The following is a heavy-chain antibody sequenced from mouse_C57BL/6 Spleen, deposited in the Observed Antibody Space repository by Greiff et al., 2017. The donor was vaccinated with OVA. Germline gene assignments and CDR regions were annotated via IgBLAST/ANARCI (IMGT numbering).Heavy chain of an antibody. CDR3: ARRGTAQATGVWFAY. D-gene: IGHD3-2*02. CDR2: ISRGGSYT. V-gene: IGHV5-6*02. J-gene: IGHJ3*01. CDR1: GFTFSSYG. Sequence: EVKVEESGGDLVKPGGSLKLSCAASGFTFSSYGMSWVRQTPDKRLEWVATISRGGSYTYYPDSVKGRFTISRDNAKNTLYLQMSSLKSEDTAMYYCARRGTAQATGVWFAYWGQGTLVTVSA.